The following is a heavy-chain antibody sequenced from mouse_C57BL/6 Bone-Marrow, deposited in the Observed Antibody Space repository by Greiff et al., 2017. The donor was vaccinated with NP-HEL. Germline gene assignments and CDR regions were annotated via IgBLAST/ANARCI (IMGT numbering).Heavy chain of an antibody. CDR2: IHPNSGST. CDR1: GYTFTSYW. V-gene: IGHV1-64*01. CDR3: ARGLLYWYFDV. J-gene: IGHJ1*03. Sequence: QVQLQQPGAELVKPGASVKLSCKASGYTFTSYWMHWVKQRPGQGLEWIGMIHPNSGSTNYNEKFKGKATLTVDKSSSTAYMQLSSLTSEDSAVYYCARGLLYWYFDVWGTGTTVTVSS.